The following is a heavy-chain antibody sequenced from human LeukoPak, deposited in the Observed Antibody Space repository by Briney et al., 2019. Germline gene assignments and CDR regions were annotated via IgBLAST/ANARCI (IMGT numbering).Heavy chain of an antibody. J-gene: IGHJ5*02. D-gene: IGHD2-2*01. V-gene: IGHV4-59*12. Sequence: SETLSLTCTVSGGSINPYYWSWNRQPPGKGLEWIGYMYYSGSTNYNPSLKSRVTISLDTSKNQFFLKLSSVTAADTAVYYCAKEGGNRYCSSTSCSNWFDPWGQGTLVTVSS. CDR1: GGSINPYY. CDR3: AKEGGNRYCSSTSCSNWFDP. CDR2: MYYSGST.